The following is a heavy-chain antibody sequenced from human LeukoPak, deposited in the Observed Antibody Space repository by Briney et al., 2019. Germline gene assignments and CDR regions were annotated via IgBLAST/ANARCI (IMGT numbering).Heavy chain of an antibody. J-gene: IGHJ5*02. CDR3: AKDQSYYNWFDP. Sequence: GGSLRLSCAASRFTFSSYAMTWVRQAPGKGLEWVSSIDANGAGTFYADSVKGRFSISRDNAKNTLGLQMHSLTAEDTAVYYCAKDQSYYNWFDPWGQGTLVTVSS. D-gene: IGHD3-10*01. CDR1: RFTFSSYA. CDR2: IDANGAGT. V-gene: IGHV3-23*01.